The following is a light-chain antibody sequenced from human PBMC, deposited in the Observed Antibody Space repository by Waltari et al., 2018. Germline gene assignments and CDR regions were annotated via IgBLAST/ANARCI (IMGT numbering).Light chain of an antibody. CDR3: QQYGSSPWT. CDR2: GAS. CDR1: QSVSSSY. J-gene: IGKJ1*01. Sequence: EIVLTQSTGTLSLSPGERATLSCRASQSVSSSYLAWYQQKPGQAPRVLIHGASNRATGIPDRFSGRGSGTDFTLTISRLEPEDFAVYYCQQYGSSPWTFGQGTKVEIK. V-gene: IGKV3-20*01.